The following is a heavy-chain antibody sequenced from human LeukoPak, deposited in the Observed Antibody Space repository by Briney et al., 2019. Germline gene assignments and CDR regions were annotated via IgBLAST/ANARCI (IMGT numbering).Heavy chain of an antibody. D-gene: IGHD3-22*01. CDR2: IIPIFGTA. CDR1: GGTFSSYA. V-gene: IGHV1-69*05. J-gene: IGHJ5*02. CDR3: ARHNAHDSSGYYYRSVRFDL. Sequence: SVKVSCKASGGTFSSYAISWVRQAPGQGLEWMGGIIPIFGTANYAQNFQGRVTITTDESTSTAYMELSSLRSEDTAVYYCARHNAHDSSGYYYRSVRFDLWGQGTLVTVSS.